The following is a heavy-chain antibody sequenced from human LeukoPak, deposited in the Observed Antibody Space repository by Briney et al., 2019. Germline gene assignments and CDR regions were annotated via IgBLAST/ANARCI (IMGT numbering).Heavy chain of an antibody. D-gene: IGHD1-26*01. CDR3: ARDRGSYLGYYYYYMDV. V-gene: IGHV3-20*04. Sequence: GGSLRLSCAASGFTFDDYGMSWVRQAPGKGLEWVSGINWNGGSTGYADSVKGRFTISRDNAKNSLYLQMNSLRAEDTALYYCARDRGSYLGYYYYYMDVWGKGTTATVSS. J-gene: IGHJ6*03. CDR2: INWNGGST. CDR1: GFTFDDYG.